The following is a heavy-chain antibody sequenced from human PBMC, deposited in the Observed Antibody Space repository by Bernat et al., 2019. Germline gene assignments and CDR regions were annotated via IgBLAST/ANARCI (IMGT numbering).Heavy chain of an antibody. J-gene: IGHJ4*02. CDR2: ISAYNGNT. Sequence: QVQLVQSGAEVKKPGASVKVSCKASGYTFTSYGISWVRQAPGQGLEWMGWISAYNGNTNYAQKLQGRVTMTTDTSTSTAYMELRSLRSDDTAVYYCARVASGYCSGGSCYLDYWGQGTLVTVSS. CDR3: ARVASGYCSGGSCYLDY. CDR1: GYTFTSYG. V-gene: IGHV1-18*01. D-gene: IGHD2-15*01.